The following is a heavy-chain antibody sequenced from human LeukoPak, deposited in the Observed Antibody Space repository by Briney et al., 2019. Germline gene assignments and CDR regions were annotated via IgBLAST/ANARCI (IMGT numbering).Heavy chain of an antibody. J-gene: IGHJ3*02. CDR2: ISWNSGSI. V-gene: IGHV3-9*03. Sequence: GRSLRLSCAASGFTFDDYAMHWVRQAPGKGLEWVSGISWNSGSIGYADSVKGRFTISRDNAKNSLYLQMNSLRAEDMALYYCAKGQTTVTADAFDIWGQGTMVTVSS. CDR3: AKGQTTVTADAFDI. D-gene: IGHD4-17*01. CDR1: GFTFDDYA.